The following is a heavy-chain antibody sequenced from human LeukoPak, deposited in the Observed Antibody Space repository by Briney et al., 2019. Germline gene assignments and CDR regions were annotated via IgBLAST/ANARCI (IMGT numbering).Heavy chain of an antibody. J-gene: IGHJ4*02. CDR2: IYHSGST. V-gene: IGHV4-38-2*01. D-gene: IGHD2-2*01. CDR3: ARVEYCSSTSCFMEIDY. CDR1: GYSISSGYY. Sequence: SETLSLTCAVSGYSISSGYYWGWIRQPPGKGLEWIGSIYHSGSTYYNPSLKSRVTISVDTSKNQCSLKLSSVTAADTAVYYCARVEYCSSTSCFMEIDYWGQGTLVTVSS.